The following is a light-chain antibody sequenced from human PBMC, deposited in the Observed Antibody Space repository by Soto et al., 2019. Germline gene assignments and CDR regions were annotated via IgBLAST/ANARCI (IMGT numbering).Light chain of an antibody. CDR1: SSNIGRSY. Sequence: QSVLTQPPSASGTPGQRVTFSCSGSSSNIGRSYVYWYQQLPGTAPKLLIHNNNQRPSGVPDRVSGSKSGTSASLAISGLQSEDEADYYCAVWDDSVNGGVFGGGTQLTVL. V-gene: IGLV1-44*01. CDR2: NNN. CDR3: AVWDDSVNGGV. J-gene: IGLJ3*02.